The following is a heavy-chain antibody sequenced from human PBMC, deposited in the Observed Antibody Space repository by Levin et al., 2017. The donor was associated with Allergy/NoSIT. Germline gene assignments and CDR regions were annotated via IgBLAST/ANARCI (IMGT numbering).Heavy chain of an antibody. Sequence: ESLKISCTVSGGSITNYYWSWIRQPPGKGLEWIGYIHYTGSTEYNPSLKSRVTISLDTSKSQFSLRLSSVTAADTAVYFCARRGSGSPFDYWGQGALVTVSS. CDR1: GGSITNYY. J-gene: IGHJ4*02. V-gene: IGHV4-59*12. D-gene: IGHD1-26*01. CDR2: IHYTGST. CDR3: ARRGSGSPFDY.